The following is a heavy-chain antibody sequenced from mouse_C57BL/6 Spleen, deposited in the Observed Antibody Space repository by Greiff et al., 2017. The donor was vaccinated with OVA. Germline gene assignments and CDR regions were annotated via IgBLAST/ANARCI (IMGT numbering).Heavy chain of an antibody. D-gene: IGHD1-1*01. CDR2: ISSGSSTI. J-gene: IGHJ2*01. Sequence: DVMLVESGGGLVKPGGSLKLSCAASGFTFSDYGMHWVRQAPEKGLEWVAYISSGSSTIYYADTVKGRFTISRDNAKNTLFLQMTSLRSEDTAMYYCARRYYGTWLDYWGQGTTLTVSS. V-gene: IGHV5-17*01. CDR3: ARRYYGTWLDY. CDR1: GFTFSDYG.